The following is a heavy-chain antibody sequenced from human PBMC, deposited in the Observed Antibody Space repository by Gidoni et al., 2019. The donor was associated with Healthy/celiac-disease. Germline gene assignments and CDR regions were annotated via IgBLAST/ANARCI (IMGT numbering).Heavy chain of an antibody. Sequence: EVQLVESGGGLVQPGGSLRLSCAASGFTFRSYWMRWVRQAPGKGLEWVANIKQDGSEKYYVDSVKGRFTISRDNAKNSLYLQMNSLRAEDTAVYYCAREGGPYCSSTSCPPWYFDLWGRGTLVTVSS. CDR1: GFTFRSYW. D-gene: IGHD2-2*01. J-gene: IGHJ2*01. V-gene: IGHV3-7*05. CDR2: IKQDGSEK. CDR3: AREGGPYCSSTSCPPWYFDL.